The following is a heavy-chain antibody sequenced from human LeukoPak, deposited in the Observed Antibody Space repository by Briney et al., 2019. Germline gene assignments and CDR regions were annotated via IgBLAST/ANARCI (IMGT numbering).Heavy chain of an antibody. J-gene: IGHJ4*02. CDR2: IKQDGSEK. CDR1: GFTFSSYW. V-gene: IGHV3-7*01. Sequence: GGSLRLSCAASGFTFSSYWMSWVRQAPGKGLEWVANIKQDGSEKYYVDSVKGRFTISRDNAKNSLYLQMNSLRAEDTAVYYCARGRLDYGGNRNDYWGQGTLVTVSS. D-gene: IGHD4-23*01. CDR3: ARGRLDYGGNRNDY.